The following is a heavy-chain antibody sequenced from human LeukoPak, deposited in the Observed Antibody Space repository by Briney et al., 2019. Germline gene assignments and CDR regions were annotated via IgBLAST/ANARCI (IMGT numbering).Heavy chain of an antibody. D-gene: IGHD3-10*01. V-gene: IGHV1-18*01. J-gene: IGHJ5*02. CDR1: NYTFTSHG. CDR3: ARDAREVLLWFGEFFP. Sequence: ASVKVSCKASNYTFTSHGISWVRQAPGQGLEWMGWISGYNGKTNYAQKFQGRVTMTTDTSTSTAYMELRNLRSDDTAVYYCARDAREVLLWFGEFFPWGQGTLVTVSS. CDR2: ISGYNGKT.